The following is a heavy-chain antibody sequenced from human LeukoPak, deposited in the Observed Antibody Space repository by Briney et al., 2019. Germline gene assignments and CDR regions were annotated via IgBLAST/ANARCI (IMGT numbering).Heavy chain of an antibody. CDR2: ISGSGGST. CDR1: GFTFSSYA. V-gene: IGHV3-23*01. CDR3: AKDSAIFGVVKNFDY. Sequence: GGSLRPSCAASGFTFSSYAMSWVRQAPGKGLERVSAISGSGGSTYYADSVKGRFTISRDNSKNTLYLQMNSLRAEDTAVYYCAKDSAIFGVVKNFDYWGQGTLVTVSS. D-gene: IGHD3-3*01. J-gene: IGHJ4*02.